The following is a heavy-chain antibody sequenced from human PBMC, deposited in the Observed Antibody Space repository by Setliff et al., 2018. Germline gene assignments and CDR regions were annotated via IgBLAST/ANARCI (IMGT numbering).Heavy chain of an antibody. CDR2: MFWNGGE. J-gene: IGHJ4*02. CDR3: AHRQLGSAAAGASFDF. CDR1: GASLSASGVG. Sequence: SGPTLVNPTETLTLTCSLSGASLSASGVGVGWIRQPPGKALEWLAPMFWNGGERYNPSLSSRLSIAKDTSRNEVVLTLINLDPLDTATYYCAHRQLGSAAAGASFDFWGRGTLVTVSS. D-gene: IGHD6-13*01. V-gene: IGHV2-5*01.